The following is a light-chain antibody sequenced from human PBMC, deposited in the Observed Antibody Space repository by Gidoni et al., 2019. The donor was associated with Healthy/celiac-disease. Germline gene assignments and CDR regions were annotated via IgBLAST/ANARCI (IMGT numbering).Light chain of an antibody. J-gene: IGKJ4*01. CDR3: QQCYSTPRT. V-gene: IGKV1-39*01. CDR1: QSISRY. Sequence: DIQTTQSPSSLPASVGDRVTITCRASQSISRYLIWYQQKAGKAPKLLIYAASSLQSGVPSRFSGSGSGTDFTLTISSLQPEDFATYYCQQCYSTPRTFGGGTKVEIK. CDR2: AAS.